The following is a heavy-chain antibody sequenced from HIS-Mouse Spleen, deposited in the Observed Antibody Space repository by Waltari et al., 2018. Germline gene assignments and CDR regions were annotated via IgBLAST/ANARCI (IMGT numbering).Heavy chain of an antibody. CDR2: IYYSGST. V-gene: IGHV4-39*07. CDR3: AREIPYSSSWYDWYFDL. D-gene: IGHD6-13*01. CDR1: GGYISSSRYY. J-gene: IGHJ2*01. Sequence: QLQLQESGPGLVKPSETLSLTCTGSGGYISSSRYYWGWIRHPPGKGLEWIGSIYYSGSTYYNPSLKSRVTISVDTSKNQFSLKLSSVTAADTAVYYCAREIPYSSSWYDWYFDLWGRGTLVTVSS.